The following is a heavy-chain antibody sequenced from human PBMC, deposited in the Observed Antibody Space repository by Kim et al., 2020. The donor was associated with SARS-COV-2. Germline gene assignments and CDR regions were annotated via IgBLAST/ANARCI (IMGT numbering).Heavy chain of an antibody. D-gene: IGHD3-10*01. J-gene: IGHJ4*02. Sequence: GGSLRLSCAASGFSFNRHYMHWVRQAPGKGLVWVSRIGPDGSATHYADSVKGRFTISRDNAKNTLFLQMNSLRVEDTAVYFCARRAGAAGISSQIDYWGQGTLVTVSS. CDR1: GFSFNRHY. CDR2: IGPDGSAT. V-gene: IGHV3-74*01. CDR3: ARRAGAAGISSQIDY.